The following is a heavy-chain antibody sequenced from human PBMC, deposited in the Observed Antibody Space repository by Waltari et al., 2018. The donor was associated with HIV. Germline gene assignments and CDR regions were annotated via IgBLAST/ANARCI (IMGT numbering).Heavy chain of an antibody. CDR3: ARGPSPWELLDY. V-gene: IGHV3-21*01. D-gene: IGHD1-26*01. J-gene: IGHJ4*02. CDR1: GFTFSSYS. CDR2: ISSSSSYI. Sequence: EVQLVESGGGLVKPGGSLRLSCAASGFTFSSYSMNWVRQAPGKGLEWVSSISSSSSYIYYADSVKGRFTISRDNAKNSLYLQMNSLRAEDTAVYYCARGPSPWELLDYWGQGTLVTVSS.